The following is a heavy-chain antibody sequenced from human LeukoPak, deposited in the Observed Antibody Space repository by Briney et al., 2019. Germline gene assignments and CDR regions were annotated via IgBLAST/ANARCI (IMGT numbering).Heavy chain of an antibody. CDR1: GFTFSTYT. V-gene: IGHV3-21*01. Sequence: GGSLRLSCAASGFTFSTYTMSWVRQAPGEGLEWVSSISSSSTYISYPDSVKGRFTISRDNAKNSLYLQMNSLRDEDSAVYYCARGSGSHFDYWGQGTLVTVSS. CDR3: ARGSGSHFDY. J-gene: IGHJ4*02. CDR2: ISSSSTYI. D-gene: IGHD1-26*01.